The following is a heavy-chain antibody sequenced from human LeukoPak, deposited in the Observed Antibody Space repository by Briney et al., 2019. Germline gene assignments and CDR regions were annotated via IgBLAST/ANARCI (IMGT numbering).Heavy chain of an antibody. Sequence: PGGSLRLSCAASGFTFDDYAMHWVRQAPGKGLEWVSGISWNSGSIGYADSVKGRFTISRDNAKNSLYLQMNSLRAEDTALYYCAKAQPRITMIPYFDYWGQGTLVTVSS. CDR2: ISWNSGSI. V-gene: IGHV3-9*01. CDR3: AKAQPRITMIPYFDY. J-gene: IGHJ4*02. D-gene: IGHD3-22*01. CDR1: GFTFDDYA.